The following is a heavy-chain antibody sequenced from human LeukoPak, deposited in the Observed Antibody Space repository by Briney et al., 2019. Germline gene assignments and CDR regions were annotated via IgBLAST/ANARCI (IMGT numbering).Heavy chain of an antibody. CDR1: GGSISSYY. Sequence: SETLSLTRTVSGGSISSYYWSWIRQPPGKGLEWIGYIYNSGSTSYNPSLKSRVTISVDTSKNQFSLKLSSVTAADTAVYYCARDGYGAWFDPRGQGILVTVSS. CDR2: IYNSGST. V-gene: IGHV4-59*01. CDR3: ARDGYGAWFDP. D-gene: IGHD4-17*01. J-gene: IGHJ5*02.